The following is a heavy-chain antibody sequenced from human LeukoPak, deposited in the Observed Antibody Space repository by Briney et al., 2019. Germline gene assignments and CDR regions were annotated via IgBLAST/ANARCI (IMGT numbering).Heavy chain of an antibody. J-gene: IGHJ3*02. D-gene: IGHD3-22*01. CDR1: GFTFSSYG. CDR3: ARDPTYYYDTGHAFDI. CDR2: IWYDGSNK. V-gene: IGHV3-33*08. Sequence: GGSLRLSCAASGFTFSSYGMPWVRQAPGKGLEWVAVIWYDGSNKYYADSVEGRFTISRDNSKNTLYLQMNSLRAEDTAVYYCARDPTYYYDTGHAFDIWGQGTMVTVSS.